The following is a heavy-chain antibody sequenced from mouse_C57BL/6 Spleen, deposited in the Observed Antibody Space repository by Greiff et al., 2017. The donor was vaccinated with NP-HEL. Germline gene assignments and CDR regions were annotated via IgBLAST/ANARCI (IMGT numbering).Heavy chain of an antibody. J-gene: IGHJ2*01. Sequence: EVKLQESGPGLVKPSPSLSLTCSVTGYSITSGYYWNWIRQFPGNKLEWMGYISYDGSNNYNPSLKNRIAITRDTSKNQFFLKLNAVTTEDTATYYCASYEYERGFDYWGQGTTLTVSS. CDR1: GYSITSGYY. D-gene: IGHD2-4*01. CDR3: ASYEYERGFDY. CDR2: ISYDGSN. V-gene: IGHV3-6*01.